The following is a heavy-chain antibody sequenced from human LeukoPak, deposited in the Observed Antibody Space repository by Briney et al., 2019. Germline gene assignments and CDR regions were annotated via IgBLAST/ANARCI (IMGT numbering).Heavy chain of an antibody. J-gene: IGHJ4*02. CDR2: IYHSGST. Sequence: SETLSLTCTVSGGSISSGGYYWSWIRQPPGKGLEWIGYIYHSGSTYYNPSLKSRVTISVDRSKNQFSLKLSSVTAADTAVYYCARNVVVPAAMTFDYWGQGTLVTVSS. V-gene: IGHV4-30-2*01. D-gene: IGHD2-2*01. CDR3: ARNVVVPAAMTFDY. CDR1: GGSISSGGYY.